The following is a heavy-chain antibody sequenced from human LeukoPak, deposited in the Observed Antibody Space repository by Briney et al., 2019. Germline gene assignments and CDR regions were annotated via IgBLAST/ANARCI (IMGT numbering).Heavy chain of an antibody. D-gene: IGHD2-8*02. V-gene: IGHV5-51*01. J-gene: IGHJ5*02. CDR2: IYPGDSRT. CDR1: GYMFANYW. Sequence: GESLKISCKGSGYMFANYWIGWVRQMPGKGLEWMAVIYPGDSRTRYNPSVQGQVTISADTSISTACLTWSSLKASDTALYCAWRMLLTPMFEPWGQGTLVTVSS. CDR3: WRMLLTPMFEP.